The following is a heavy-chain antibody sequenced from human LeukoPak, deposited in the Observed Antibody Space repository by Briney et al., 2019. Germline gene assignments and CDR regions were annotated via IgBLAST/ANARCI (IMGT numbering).Heavy chain of an antibody. CDR3: ARVRSPLTVDY. CDR1: GGSICGYY. CDR2: IYYSGST. Sequence: PSETLSLTCTVSGGSICGYYWTWIRQPPGKGLEWIGNIYYSGSTNYSPSLKSRVTISVDTSKNQFSLKLSSVTAADTAVYYCARVRSPLTVDYWGQGTLVSVSS. J-gene: IGHJ4*02. D-gene: IGHD1-26*01. V-gene: IGHV4-59*01.